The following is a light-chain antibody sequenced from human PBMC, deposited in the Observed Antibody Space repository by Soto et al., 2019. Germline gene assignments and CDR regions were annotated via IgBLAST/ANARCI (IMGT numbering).Light chain of an antibody. Sequence: QSALSQPASVSGSPGQSITISYTGTSTEVGGFDYVSWFQQHPGKAPKLMIFDVSDRPSGVSDRFSGSKSGNTASLTISGLQAEDEADYYCRSYTSSSAPGLFGTGTKLTVL. V-gene: IGLV2-14*01. J-gene: IGLJ1*01. CDR3: RSYTSSSAPGL. CDR1: STEVGGFDY. CDR2: DVS.